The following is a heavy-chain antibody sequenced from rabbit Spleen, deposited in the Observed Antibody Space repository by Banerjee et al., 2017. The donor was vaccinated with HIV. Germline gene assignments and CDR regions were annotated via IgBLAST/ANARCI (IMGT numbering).Heavy chain of an antibody. Sequence: QSLEESGGGLVKPEGSLTLTCTASGFSYSSGYYMCWVRQAPGKGLEWIACIYAASSSNTAYHASWAKGRFTISKTSSTTVTLQMTSVTAADMATYFCARDAGSGPYIDGYFDLWGPGTLVTVS. D-gene: IGHD8-1*01. J-gene: IGHJ4*01. V-gene: IGHV1S40*01. CDR3: ARDAGSGPYIDGYFDL. CDR2: IYAASSSNTA. CDR1: GFSYSSGYY.